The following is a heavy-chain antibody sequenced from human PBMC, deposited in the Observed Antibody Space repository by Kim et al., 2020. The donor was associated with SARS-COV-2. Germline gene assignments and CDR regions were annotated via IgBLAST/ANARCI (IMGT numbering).Heavy chain of an antibody. CDR1: GDSITSVGYY. CDR3: ARNARRYFGSVDAF. J-gene: IGHJ3*01. CDR2: IFYSGST. V-gene: IGHV4-31*03. Sequence: SETLSLTCTVSGDSITSVGYYWSWLRQYPGRGLEWIGYIFYSGSTSYKPSLKSRIAISLETSKNQFSLRLISVTTADTAIYYCARNARRYFGSVDAF. D-gene: IGHD1-26*01.